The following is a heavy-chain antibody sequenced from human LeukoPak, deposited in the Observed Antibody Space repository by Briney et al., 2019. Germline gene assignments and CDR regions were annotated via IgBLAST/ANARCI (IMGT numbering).Heavy chain of an antibody. CDR1: GYTFTSYD. D-gene: IGHD2-2*01. J-gene: IGHJ5*02. Sequence: ASVKVSCKASGYTFTSYDINWVRQATGQGLEWMGWMNPNSGNTGYAQKFQGRVTMTRNTSISTAYMELSSLRSEDTAVYYCARGLSYCSSTSCYEDWFDPWGQGTLVTVSS. V-gene: IGHV1-8*01. CDR2: MNPNSGNT. CDR3: ARGLSYCSSTSCYEDWFDP.